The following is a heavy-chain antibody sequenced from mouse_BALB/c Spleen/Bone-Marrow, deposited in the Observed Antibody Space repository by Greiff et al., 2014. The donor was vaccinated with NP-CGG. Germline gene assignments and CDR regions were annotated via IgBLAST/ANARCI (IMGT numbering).Heavy chain of an antibody. CDR1: GYTFTSYW. CDR3: ARLQGTTVVRDYYFDY. CDR2: IDPYDSET. J-gene: IGHJ2*01. D-gene: IGHD1-1*01. V-gene: IGHV1-52*01. Sequence: VQVVESGAELVRPGASVKLSCKASGYTFTSYWMNWVKQRPEQGLEWIGRIDPYDSETHYNQKFKDKAILTVDKSSSTAYMQLSSLTSEDSAVYYGARLQGTTVVRDYYFDYWGQGTTLTVSS.